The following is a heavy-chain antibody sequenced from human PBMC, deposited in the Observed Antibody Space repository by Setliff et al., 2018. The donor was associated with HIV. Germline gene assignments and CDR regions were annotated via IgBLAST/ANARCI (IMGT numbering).Heavy chain of an antibody. CDR1: GYTFKSND. Sequence: ASVKVSCKASGYTFKSNDINWVRQATGQGLEWMGWMNPNSGNTGYAQKFQGRVTMTRNTSISTAYMELSSLRSEDTAMYYCARGVLITFGYQNWFDPWGQGTLVTVSS. J-gene: IGHJ5*02. V-gene: IGHV1-8*02. CDR3: ARGVLITFGYQNWFDP. D-gene: IGHD3-16*01. CDR2: MNPNSGNT.